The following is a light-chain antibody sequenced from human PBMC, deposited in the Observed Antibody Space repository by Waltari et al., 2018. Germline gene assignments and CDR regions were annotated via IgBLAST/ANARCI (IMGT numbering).Light chain of an antibody. V-gene: IGKV4-1*01. CDR3: QQYYSTPRT. Sequence: DIVMTQSPDSLAVSLGERATINCKSSQSVLYSSNNKNYLAWYQQKPGQPPKLLIYWASTRQSGVPDRCSGSVSGTDFTLTISSLQAEDVAVYYCQQYYSTPRTFGQGTKVEIK. CDR2: WAS. J-gene: IGKJ1*01. CDR1: QSVLYSSNNKNY.